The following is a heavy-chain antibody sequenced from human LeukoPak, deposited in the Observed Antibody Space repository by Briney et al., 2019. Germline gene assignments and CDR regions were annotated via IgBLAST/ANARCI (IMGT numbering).Heavy chain of an antibody. CDR2: IYPRDGST. Sequence: ASVKVSCKASGYSFTSNYIHWVRQAPGQGLEWMGMIYPRDGSTSYAQKFQGRVTVTRDTSTSTVHMELSGLRSEDTAVYYCARAPWGSSADYWGQGTLVTVSS. D-gene: IGHD3-16*01. CDR1: GYSFTSNY. J-gene: IGHJ4*02. V-gene: IGHV1-46*01. CDR3: ARAPWGSSADY.